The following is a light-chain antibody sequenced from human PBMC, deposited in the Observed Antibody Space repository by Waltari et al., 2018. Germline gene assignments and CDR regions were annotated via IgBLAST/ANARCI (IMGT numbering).Light chain of an antibody. CDR3: AAWDDSLSGFYV. CDR1: SSTIGSHD. Sequence: QSVLTQPPSASGTPGQRVTISCSGSSSTIGSHDVYWYQQHPGTAPKLLIYRNNQRPSGVPDRVSGSKSGTSASLAISGLRSEDEADYYCAAWDDSLSGFYVFGTGTKVTVL. V-gene: IGLV1-47*01. CDR2: RNN. J-gene: IGLJ1*01.